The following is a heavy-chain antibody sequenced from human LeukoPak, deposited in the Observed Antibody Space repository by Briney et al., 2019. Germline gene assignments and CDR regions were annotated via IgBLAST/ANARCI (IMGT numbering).Heavy chain of an antibody. Sequence: GGSLRLSCAASGFTFSSYGMHWVRQAPGKGLEWVAVIWYDGSNKYYADSVKGRFTISRDNSKNTLYLQMNSLRAEDTAVYYCARDPASLAVAGTGSVDYWGRGTLVTVSS. J-gene: IGHJ4*02. CDR2: IWYDGSNK. D-gene: IGHD6-19*01. V-gene: IGHV3-33*01. CDR1: GFTFSSYG. CDR3: ARDPASLAVAGTGSVDY.